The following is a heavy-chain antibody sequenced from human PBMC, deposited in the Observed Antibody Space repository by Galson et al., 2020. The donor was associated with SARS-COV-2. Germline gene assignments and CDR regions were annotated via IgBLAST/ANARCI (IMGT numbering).Heavy chain of an antibody. J-gene: IGHJ5*02. CDR1: GFTFSSYA. CDR2: ISYDGSNK. CDR3: ARECIAAAGANWFDP. V-gene: IGHV3-30*04. D-gene: IGHD6-13*01. Sequence: GESLKISCAASGFTFSSYAMHWVRQAPGKGLEWVAVISYDGSNKYYADSVKGRFTISRDNSKNTLYLQMNSLRAEDTAVYYCARECIAAAGANWFDPWGQGTLVTVSS.